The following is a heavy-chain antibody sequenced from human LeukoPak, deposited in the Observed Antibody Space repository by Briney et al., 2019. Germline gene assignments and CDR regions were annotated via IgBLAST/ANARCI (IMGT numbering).Heavy chain of an antibody. CDR1: GFTFSSYG. D-gene: IGHD3-22*01. Sequence: GGSLRLSCAASGFTFSSYGMHWVRQAPGKGLEWVAVIWYDGSNKYYADSVKGRFTISRDNSKNTLYLQMNSLRAEDTAVYYCARGVPTHYYDSSGYIGHPFDYWGQGTLVTVSS. V-gene: IGHV3-30*19. CDR2: IWYDGSNK. CDR3: ARGVPTHYYDSSGYIGHPFDY. J-gene: IGHJ4*02.